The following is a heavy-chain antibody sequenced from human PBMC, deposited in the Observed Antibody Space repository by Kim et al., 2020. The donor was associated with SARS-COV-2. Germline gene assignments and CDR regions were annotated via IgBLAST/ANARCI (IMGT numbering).Heavy chain of an antibody. V-gene: IGHV1-69*13. CDR1: GGTFSNYA. D-gene: IGHD5-12*01. CDR3: ARNSQIGARGYSGYDPTTYYYYGMDV. Sequence: SVKVSCKASGGTFSNYAISWVRQAPGQGLEWMGGIIPIFGTSTYAQKFQGRVTITADESTTSAYMEVSSLRSEDTAVYYCARNSQIGARGYSGYDPTTYYYYGMDVWGQGTTVTVSS. CDR2: IIPIFGTS. J-gene: IGHJ6*02.